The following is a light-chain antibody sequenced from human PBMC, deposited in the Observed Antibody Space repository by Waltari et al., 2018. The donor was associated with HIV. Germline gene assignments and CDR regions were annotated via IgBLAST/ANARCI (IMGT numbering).Light chain of an antibody. CDR1: SSNIGSNY. CDR3: AAWDDSLSGWV. J-gene: IGLJ3*02. Sequence: QSVLTQPPSASGTPGQRVTISCSGSSSNIGSNYVYWYQQLPGTALNLMIYRNNQRPSGVPDRFAGSKSGTSASLAISGRRSEDEADYYCAAWDDSLSGWVFGGGTKLTVL. V-gene: IGLV1-47*01. CDR2: RNN.